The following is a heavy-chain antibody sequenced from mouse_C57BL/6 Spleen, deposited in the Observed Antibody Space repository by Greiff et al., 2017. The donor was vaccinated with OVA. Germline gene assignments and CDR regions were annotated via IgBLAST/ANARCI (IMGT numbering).Heavy chain of an antibody. CDR3: AIPGGSRAWFAY. J-gene: IGHJ3*01. V-gene: IGHV14-2*01. CDR1: GFNIKDYY. Sequence: EVQGVESGAELVKPGASVKLSCTASGFNIKDYYMHWVKQRTEQGLEWIGRIDPEDGETKYAPKFQGKATITADTSSNTAYLQLSSLTSEDTAVYYCAIPGGSRAWFAYWGQGTLVTVSA. D-gene: IGHD4-1*01. CDR2: IDPEDGET.